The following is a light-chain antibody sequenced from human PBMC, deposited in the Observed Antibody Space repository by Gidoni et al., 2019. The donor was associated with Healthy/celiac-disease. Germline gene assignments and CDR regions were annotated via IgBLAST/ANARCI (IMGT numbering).Light chain of an antibody. CDR1: QSLLHSNGYNY. CDR3: MQALQTPIT. Sequence: DIVMTQSPLSLPVTPGEPASISCSSSQSLLHSNGYNYLDWYLQKPGQSPQLLIYLGSNRASGVPDRFSGSGSGTDFTLKISRVEAEDVGVDYCMQALQTPITFGQGTRLEIK. V-gene: IGKV2-28*01. CDR2: LGS. J-gene: IGKJ5*01.